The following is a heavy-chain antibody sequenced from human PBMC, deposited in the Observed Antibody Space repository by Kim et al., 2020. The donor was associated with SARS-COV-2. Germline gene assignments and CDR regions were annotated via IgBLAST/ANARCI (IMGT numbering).Heavy chain of an antibody. CDR1: GGSISSSNW. V-gene: IGHV4-4*02. CDR2: IYHSGST. D-gene: IGHD3-10*01. J-gene: IGHJ6*02. Sequence: SETLSLTCAVSGGSISSSNWWSWVRQPPGKGLEWIGEIYHSGSTNYNPSLKSRVTISVDKSKNQFSLKLSSVTAADTAVYYCARYQITMVRGVYYYYGMDVWGQGTTVTVSS. CDR3: ARYQITMVRGVYYYYGMDV.